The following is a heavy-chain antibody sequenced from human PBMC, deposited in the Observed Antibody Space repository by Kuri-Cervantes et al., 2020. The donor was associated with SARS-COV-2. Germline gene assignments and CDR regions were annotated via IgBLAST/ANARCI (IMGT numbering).Heavy chain of an antibody. CDR3: ARGGSDSSWYWRD. V-gene: IGHV3-7*01. D-gene: IGHD6-13*01. J-gene: IGHJ4*02. CDR1: GFTFTKSW. CDR2: IKKDGREK. Sequence: GESLKISCAASGFTFTKSWMTWVRQAPRRGLEWVANIKKDGREKHYVDAVQGRFTISRDNAKNALYLQLNSLRVEDTGVYYCARGGSDSSWYWRDWGQGTLVTVSS.